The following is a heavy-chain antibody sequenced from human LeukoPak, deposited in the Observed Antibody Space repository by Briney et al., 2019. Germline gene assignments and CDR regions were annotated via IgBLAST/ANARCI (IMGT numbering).Heavy chain of an antibody. CDR3: ARGTCSSTSCFLFDY. CDR2: ISSSSSYI. J-gene: IGHJ4*02. Sequence: GGSLRLSCAASGFTFSSYSMNWVRQAPGNGLEWVSSISSSSSYIYYADSVKGRFTISRDNAKNSLYLQMNSLRAEDTALYYCARGTCSSTSCFLFDYWGQGTLVTVSS. V-gene: IGHV3-21*01. D-gene: IGHD2-2*01. CDR1: GFTFSSYS.